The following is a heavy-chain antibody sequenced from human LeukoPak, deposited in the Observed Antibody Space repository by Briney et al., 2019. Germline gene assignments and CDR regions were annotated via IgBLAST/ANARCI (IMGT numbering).Heavy chain of an antibody. CDR1: GGSISSGSYY. J-gene: IGHJ6*03. CDR3: ARGPDYSNYPHHYYYYYMDV. V-gene: IGHV4-61*02. CDR2: IYTSGST. D-gene: IGHD4-11*01. Sequence: SQTLSLTCTVSGGSISSGSYYWSWIRQPAGKGLEWIGRIYTSGSTNYNPSLKSRVTISVDTSKNQFSLKLSSVTAADTAVYYCARGPDYSNYPHHYYYYYMDVWGKGTTVTVSS.